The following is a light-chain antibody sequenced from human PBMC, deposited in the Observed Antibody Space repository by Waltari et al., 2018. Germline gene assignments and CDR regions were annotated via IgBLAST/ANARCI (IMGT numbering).Light chain of an antibody. CDR3: QTWGTGFRV. V-gene: IGLV4-69*02. CDR1: SGHSTYA. Sequence: QLVLTQSPSASASLGASVKLTCTLSSGHSTYAIAWHQQQPEKGPLYLMKLNNDGSHIKGDGVPDRFSGSSSGAERYLTISSLQYEDEAVYYCQTWGTGFRVFGGGTTLTVL. J-gene: IGLJ3*02. CDR2: LNNDGSH.